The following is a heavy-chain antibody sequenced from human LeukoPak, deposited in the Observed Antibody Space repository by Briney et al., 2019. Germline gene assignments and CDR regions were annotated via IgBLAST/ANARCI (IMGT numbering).Heavy chain of an antibody. D-gene: IGHD3-22*01. V-gene: IGHV4-59*12. CDR3: AREYSHYSYRIGYYGPADY. Sequence: PSETLSLTCTVSGGSLSSYYWSWTRQPPGKGLEWIGYIYYSGSTNYNPSLKSRVTISVDTSKNQFSLKLSSVTAADTAVYYSAREYSHYSYRIGYYGPADYWGQGTLVTVSS. J-gene: IGHJ4*02. CDR2: IYYSGST. CDR1: GGSLSSYY.